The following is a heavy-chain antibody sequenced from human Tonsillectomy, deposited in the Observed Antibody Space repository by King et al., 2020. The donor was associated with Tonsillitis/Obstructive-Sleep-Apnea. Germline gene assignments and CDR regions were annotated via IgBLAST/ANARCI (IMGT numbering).Heavy chain of an antibody. D-gene: IGHD2-15*01. Sequence: VQLVESGGGLVQPGGXLXLSCXASXXXFXTXAMSWVRQAPGKGPEWVAAISGSDDGTYHADSVRGRFTISRDNSRNTLYLQMNSLRAEDTAVYHCAKXXXGXXRGTRXYYXXHWGXXTLVPV. J-gene: IGHJ4*02. CDR2: ISGSDDGT. CDR1: XXXFXTXA. V-gene: IGHV3-23*04. CDR3: AKXXXGXXRGTRXYYXXH.